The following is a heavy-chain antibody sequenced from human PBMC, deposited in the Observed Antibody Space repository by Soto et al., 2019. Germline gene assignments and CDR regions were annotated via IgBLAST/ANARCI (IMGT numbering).Heavy chain of an antibody. CDR2: TYCRSKWYN. Sequence: SQTLSLTCAISGDSVSSNSAAWNWIRQSPSRGLEWLGRTYCRSKWYNDSAVSVKSRITINPDTSKNQFSLQLNSVTPEDTAVYYCARGGVGPTVSQFHHWGQGTLVTVSS. J-gene: IGHJ1*01. V-gene: IGHV6-1*01. D-gene: IGHD1-26*01. CDR3: ARGGVGPTVSQFHH. CDR1: GDSVSSNSAA.